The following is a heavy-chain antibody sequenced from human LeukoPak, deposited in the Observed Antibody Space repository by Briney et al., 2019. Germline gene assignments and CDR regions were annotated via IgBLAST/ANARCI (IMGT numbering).Heavy chain of an antibody. CDR2: ISSSSSYI. CDR3: ARAPPYSSSFAFCC. CDR1: GFTFSSYS. Sequence: GGSLRLSCAASGFTFSSYSMNWVRQAPGKGLEWVSSISSSSSYIYYADSVKGRFTISRDNAKNSLYLQMNSLRAEDTAVYYCARAPPYSSSFAFCCWGQGTLVTVSP. V-gene: IGHV3-21*01. J-gene: IGHJ4*02. D-gene: IGHD6-6*01.